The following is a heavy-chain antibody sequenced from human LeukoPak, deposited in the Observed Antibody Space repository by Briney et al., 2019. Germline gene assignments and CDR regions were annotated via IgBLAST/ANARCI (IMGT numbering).Heavy chain of an antibody. J-gene: IGHJ4*02. CDR2: ISGSGATR. CDR3: VTEVLVAFYY. V-gene: IGHV3-23*01. CDR1: GFTFSNYA. D-gene: IGHD2-2*01. Sequence: GGSLRLSCASSGFTFSNYAMSWVRQAPGKGLEWVATISGSGATRNYADSVKGRFTISRDNSKNALYLQINSLRAEDTALYYCVTEVLVAFYYWGQGTLVTVSS.